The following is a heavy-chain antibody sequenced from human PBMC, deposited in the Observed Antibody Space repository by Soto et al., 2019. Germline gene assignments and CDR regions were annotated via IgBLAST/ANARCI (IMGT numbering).Heavy chain of an antibody. CDR3: ARHHES. CDR2: IYYSGST. J-gene: IGHJ5*02. Sequence: SETLSLTCTVSGGSITTGDHLWGWIRQPPGKGLEWIGYIYYSGSTNYNPSLKSRVTISVDTSKNQFSLKLSSVTAADTAVYYCARHHESWGQGTLVTVSS. V-gene: IGHV4-61*05. CDR1: GGSITTGDHL.